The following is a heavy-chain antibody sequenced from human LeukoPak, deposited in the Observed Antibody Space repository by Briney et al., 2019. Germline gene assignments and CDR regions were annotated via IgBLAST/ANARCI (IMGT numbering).Heavy chain of an antibody. CDR2: IYYSGST. V-gene: IGHV4-59*01. CDR3: ARYIAAAGTFNWFDP. D-gene: IGHD6-13*01. Sequence: SETLSLTCTVSGVSISSYYWSWIRQPPGKGLEWIGYIYYSGSTNYNPSLKSRVTISVDTSENQFSLKLSSVTAADTAVYYCARYIAAAGTFNWFDPWGQGTLVTVSS. J-gene: IGHJ5*02. CDR1: GVSISSYY.